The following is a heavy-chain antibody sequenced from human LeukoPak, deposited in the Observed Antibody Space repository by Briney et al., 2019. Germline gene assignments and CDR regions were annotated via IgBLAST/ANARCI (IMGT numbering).Heavy chain of an antibody. CDR1: GFTFSSYS. CDR3: AKDADYYVWGIPGWFDP. CDR2: ISSSSSYI. D-gene: IGHD3-16*01. J-gene: IGHJ5*02. Sequence: PGGSLRLSCAASGFTFSSYSMNWVRQAPGEGLEWVSSISSSSSYIYYADSVKGRFTISRDNSKNTLYLQMNSLRAEDTAVYYCAKDADYYVWGIPGWFDPWGQGPLVTVSS. V-gene: IGHV3-21*04.